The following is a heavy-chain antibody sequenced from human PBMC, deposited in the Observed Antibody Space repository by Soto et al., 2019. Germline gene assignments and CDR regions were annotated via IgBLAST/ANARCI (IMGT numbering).Heavy chain of an antibody. D-gene: IGHD7-27*01. Sequence: PSETLSLTCTVSGGSISSYYWNWIRQPPGEGLEWIGHIFDSGTTYTNPSLRSQVAISLDTSKNHFSLTLSSVTAADTAVYYCARGPSGDKVHYWGQGALVTVPQ. V-gene: IGHV4-30-4*08. CDR3: ARGPSGDKVHY. J-gene: IGHJ4*02. CDR1: GGSISSYY. CDR2: IFDSGTT.